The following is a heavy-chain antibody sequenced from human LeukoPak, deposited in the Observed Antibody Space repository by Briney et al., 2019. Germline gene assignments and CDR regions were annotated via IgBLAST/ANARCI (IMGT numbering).Heavy chain of an antibody. CDR2: VSPSSTTI. CDR1: GFTFSSYG. CDR3: ARDGTAAGLYFDL. Sequence: PGGSLRLSCAASGFTFSSYGLNWVRQAPGEGLEWVSYVSPSSTTIYYADSVKGRFTISRDNTKNSLYLQINSLRAEDTAVYYCARDGTAAGLYFDLWGQGTLVTVSS. J-gene: IGHJ4*01. V-gene: IGHV3-48*04. D-gene: IGHD6-13*01.